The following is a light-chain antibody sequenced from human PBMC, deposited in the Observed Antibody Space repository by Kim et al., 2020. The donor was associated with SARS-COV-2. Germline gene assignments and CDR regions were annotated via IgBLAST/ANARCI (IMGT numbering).Light chain of an antibody. CDR3: QAWDSSTVV. CDR1: KLGDKY. V-gene: IGLV3-1*01. CDR2: QDN. J-gene: IGLJ2*01. Sequence: VSPGQTASITCSGDKLGDKYACWYQQKPGQSPVLVIYQDNKRPSGIPERFSGSNSGNTATLTIGGTQAMDEADYYCQAWDSSTVVFGGGTQLTVL.